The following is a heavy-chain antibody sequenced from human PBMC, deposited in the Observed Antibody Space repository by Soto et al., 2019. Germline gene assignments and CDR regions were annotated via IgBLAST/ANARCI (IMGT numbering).Heavy chain of an antibody. CDR3: AREVMAVAGAFDI. D-gene: IGHD6-19*01. CDR1: GGSISSYY. V-gene: IGHV4-59*12. J-gene: IGHJ3*02. CDR2: IYYSGST. Sequence: SETLSLTCTVSGGSISSYYWSWIRQPPGKGLEWIGYIYYSGSTNYNPSLKSRVTISVDTSKNQFSLKLSSVTAADTAVYYCAREVMAVAGAFDIWGQGTMVTVSS.